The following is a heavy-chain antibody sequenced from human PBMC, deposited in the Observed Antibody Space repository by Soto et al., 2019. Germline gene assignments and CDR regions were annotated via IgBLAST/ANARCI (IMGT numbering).Heavy chain of an antibody. CDR1: GGSISSGDYY. CDR2: IYYSGST. V-gene: IGHV4-30-4*01. CDR3: ARDRRGYDTGDNWFDP. J-gene: IGHJ5*02. D-gene: IGHD5-12*01. Sequence: PSETLSLTCTVSGGSISSGDYYWSWIRQPPGKGLEWIGYIYYSGSTYYNPSLKSRVTISVDTSKNQFSLKLSSVTAADTAVYYCARDRRGYDTGDNWFDPWGQGTLVTVSS.